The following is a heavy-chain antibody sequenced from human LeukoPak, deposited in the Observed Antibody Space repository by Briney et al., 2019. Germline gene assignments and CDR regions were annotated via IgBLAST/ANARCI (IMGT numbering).Heavy chain of an antibody. J-gene: IGHJ4*02. CDR1: GGTFSSYA. D-gene: IGHD6-19*01. CDR2: INPSGGST. Sequence: ASVKVSCKASGGTFSSYAISWVRQAPGQGLEWMGVINPSGGSTSYAQKFQGRVTKTRDTSTRTVYMEVNSLRSEDAAVYYCARQGTYSSAIGMGYWGQGTLVTVSS. CDR3: ARQGTYSSAIGMGY. V-gene: IGHV1-46*01.